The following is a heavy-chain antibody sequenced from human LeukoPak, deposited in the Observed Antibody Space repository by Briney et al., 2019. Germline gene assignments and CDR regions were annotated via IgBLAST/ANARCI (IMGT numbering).Heavy chain of an antibody. CDR2: IYYSGST. J-gene: IGHJ3*02. D-gene: IGHD2-21*02. CDR1: GGSISSSSYY. Sequence: NSSETLSLTCTVSGGSISSSSYYWGWIRQPPGKGLEWIGSIYYSGSTYYNPSLKSRVTISVDTSKNQFSLKLSSVTAADTAVYYCARGAYCGGDCYGFGAFDIWGQGTMVTVSS. V-gene: IGHV4-39*07. CDR3: ARGAYCGGDCYGFGAFDI.